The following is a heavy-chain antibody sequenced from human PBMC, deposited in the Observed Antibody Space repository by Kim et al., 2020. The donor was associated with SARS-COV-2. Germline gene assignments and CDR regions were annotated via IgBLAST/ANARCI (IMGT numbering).Heavy chain of an antibody. CDR2: ISYDGSNK. CDR1: GFTFSSYA. CDR3: ARSDYGDYDLYYFDY. Sequence: GGSLRLSCAASGFTFSSYAMHWVRQAPGKGLEWVAVISYDGSNKYYADSVKGRFTISRANSKTTLYLQMNSLRAEATAVYYCARSDYGDYDLYYFDYWGQGTLVTVSS. V-gene: IGHV3-30-3*01. J-gene: IGHJ4*02. D-gene: IGHD4-17*01.